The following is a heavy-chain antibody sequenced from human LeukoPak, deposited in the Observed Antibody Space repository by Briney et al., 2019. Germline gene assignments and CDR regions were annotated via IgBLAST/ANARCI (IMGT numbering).Heavy chain of an antibody. V-gene: IGHV4-39*01. CDR3: ARRVRDYGDYERFEYFQH. Sequence: PSETLSLTCTVSGGSISSSSYYWGWIRQPPGKGLEWIGSIYYSGSTYYNPSLKSRVTISVDTSKNQFSLKLSSVTAADTAVYHCARRVRDYGDYERFEYFQHWGQGTLVTVSS. J-gene: IGHJ1*01. CDR1: GGSISSSSYY. CDR2: IYYSGST. D-gene: IGHD4-17*01.